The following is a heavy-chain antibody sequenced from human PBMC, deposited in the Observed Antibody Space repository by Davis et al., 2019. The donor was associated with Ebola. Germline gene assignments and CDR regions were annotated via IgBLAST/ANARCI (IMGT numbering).Heavy chain of an antibody. CDR2: ISYDGSNK. J-gene: IGHJ5*02. V-gene: IGHV3-30-3*01. CDR3: ARDEEWELGWFDP. Sequence: PGGSLRLSCAASGFTFSSYAMHWVRQAPGKGLEWVAVISYDGSNKYYADSVKGRFTISRDNSKNTLYLQMNSLRAEDTAVYYCARDEEWELGWFDPWGQGTLVTVSS. CDR1: GFTFSSYA. D-gene: IGHD1-26*01.